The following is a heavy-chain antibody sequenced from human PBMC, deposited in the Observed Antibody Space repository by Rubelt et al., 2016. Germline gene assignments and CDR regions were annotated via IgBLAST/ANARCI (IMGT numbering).Heavy chain of an antibody. CDR1: GGSISSYY. Sequence: GGSISSYYWSWIRQPPGKGLEWIGYSSYSGSTNYNPSLKSRVTISVDTSKNQFSLKLSSVSAEDTAVYYCARDSPSPDWGQGTLVTVSS. J-gene: IGHJ4*02. CDR2: SSYSGST. V-gene: IGHV4-59*12. CDR3: ARDSPSPD.